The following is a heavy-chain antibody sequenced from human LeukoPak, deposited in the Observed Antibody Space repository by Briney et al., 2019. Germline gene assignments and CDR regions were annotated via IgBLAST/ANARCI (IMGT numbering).Heavy chain of an antibody. CDR3: AREGTMISSFDY. Sequence: GGSLRLSCAASGFTFTNYGMHWVRQAPGKGLDWVAFILYDGSNKYYADSVKGRFTISRDNSKYTLYLQMNSLRAEDTAVYYCAREGTMISSFDYWGQGTLVTVSS. V-gene: IGHV3-30*02. D-gene: IGHD3-22*01. CDR1: GFTFTNYG. CDR2: ILYDGSNK. J-gene: IGHJ4*02.